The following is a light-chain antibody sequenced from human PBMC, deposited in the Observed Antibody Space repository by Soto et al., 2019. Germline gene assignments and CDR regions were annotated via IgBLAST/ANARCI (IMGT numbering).Light chain of an antibody. CDR2: DAS. CDR3: QQRSNWPT. J-gene: IGKJ3*01. Sequence: EIVLTQSPATLSLSPGERATISCRASQSVSSYLAWYQQKPGQAPRLLIYDASNRATGIPARFSGSGSGTDFTLTISSLAPEDFAVYYCQQRSNWPTFGPGTKVDIK. V-gene: IGKV3-11*01. CDR1: QSVSSY.